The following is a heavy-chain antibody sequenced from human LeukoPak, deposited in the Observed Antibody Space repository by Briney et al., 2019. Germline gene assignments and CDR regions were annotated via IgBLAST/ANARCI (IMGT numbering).Heavy chain of an antibody. D-gene: IGHD2-2*01. J-gene: IGHJ5*02. CDR3: AGGSGHIVVVPAAISGWFDP. V-gene: IGHV4-34*01. CDR2: INHSGST. Sequence: SETLSLTCAVYGGPFSGYYWTWIRNPPGKGLEWTGEINHSGSTNYNPSLKSPVTISVDTTKNQFSLNMSSVTDADTADYYCAGGSGHIVVVPAAISGWFDPWGQGTLVTVSS. CDR1: GGPFSGYY.